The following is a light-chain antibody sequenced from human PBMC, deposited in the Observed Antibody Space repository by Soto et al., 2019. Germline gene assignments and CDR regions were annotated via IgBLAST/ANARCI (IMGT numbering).Light chain of an antibody. CDR2: KAS. V-gene: IGKV1-5*03. CDR3: QQYNSYSRT. CDR1: QSISSW. J-gene: IGKJ3*01. Sequence: DIQMTQSPSTLSASVGDRVTITCRASQSISSWLAWYQQKPGKAPKLLIYKASSLESGVPSRFSGSGSGTEFTLTISSLQPVDFATYYCQQYNSYSRTFGPGTKVDIK.